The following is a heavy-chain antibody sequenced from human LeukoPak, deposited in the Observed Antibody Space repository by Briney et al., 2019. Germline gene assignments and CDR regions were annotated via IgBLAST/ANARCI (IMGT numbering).Heavy chain of an antibody. Sequence: ASVKVSCKASGFTFTGYYMHWVRQAPGQGLEWMGWISPNSDDSTYAQKFQGRVTMARDTSISTAYMELSRLRSDDTALYYCARKRGVGVDTNAFDMWGQGTMVTVSS. CDR1: GFTFTGYY. CDR3: ARKRGVGVDTNAFDM. J-gene: IGHJ3*02. D-gene: IGHD3-3*01. V-gene: IGHV1-2*02. CDR2: ISPNSDDS.